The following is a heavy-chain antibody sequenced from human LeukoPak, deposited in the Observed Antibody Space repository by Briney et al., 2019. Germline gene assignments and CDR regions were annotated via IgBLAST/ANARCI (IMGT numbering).Heavy chain of an antibody. CDR3: AKRVVPAAIQFRYYYYGMDV. CDR1: GFTFSSYA. J-gene: IGHJ6*02. CDR2: ISGSGGST. D-gene: IGHD2-2*01. Sequence: GGSLRLSCAASGFTFSSYAMSWVRQAPGKGLEWVSAISGSGGSTYYADSVKGRFTISRDNSKNTLYLQMNSLRAEDTAVYYCAKRVVPAAIQFRYYYYGMDVWGQGTTVTVSS. V-gene: IGHV3-23*01.